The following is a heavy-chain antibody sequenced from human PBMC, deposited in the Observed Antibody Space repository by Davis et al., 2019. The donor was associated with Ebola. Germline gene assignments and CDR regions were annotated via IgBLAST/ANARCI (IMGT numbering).Heavy chain of an antibody. Sequence: GESLKISCAASGFTFSSYSMNWVRQAPGKGLEWVSYISSSSSTIYYADSVKGRFTISRDNAKNSLYLQMNSLRAEDTAVYYCARWGNYDFWSGYPNYYYGMDVWGQGTTVTVSS. D-gene: IGHD3-3*01. CDR3: ARWGNYDFWSGYPNYYYGMDV. CDR1: GFTFSSYS. V-gene: IGHV3-48*01. CDR2: ISSSSSTI. J-gene: IGHJ6*02.